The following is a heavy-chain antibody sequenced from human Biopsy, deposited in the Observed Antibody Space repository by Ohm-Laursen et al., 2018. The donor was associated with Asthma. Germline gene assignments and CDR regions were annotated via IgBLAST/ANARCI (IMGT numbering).Heavy chain of an antibody. Sequence: GTLSLTCTVSPGSINDYYWNWIRQFPGKGLEWIGYVYSSGSTRFNPSLKSRDTVSVDTSVDQVSLKLSSVSAADTAIYYCARATSTWSQSGPHFFDHWGPGTLVTVSS. J-gene: IGHJ5*02. CDR1: PGSINDYY. CDR2: VYSSGST. V-gene: IGHV4-59*01. CDR3: ARATSTWSQSGPHFFDH. D-gene: IGHD6-13*01.